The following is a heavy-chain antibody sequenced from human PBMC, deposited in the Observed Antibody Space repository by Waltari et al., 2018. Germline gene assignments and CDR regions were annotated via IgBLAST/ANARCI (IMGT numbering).Heavy chain of an antibody. CDR2: INPRGNVI. CDR3: IKDAYGPNDY. J-gene: IGHJ4*02. Sequence: AASGFTVTTYWMHWVRQAPGKGLVWVSRINPRGNVINYADSVKGRFTISRDIAKNTLHLQMSSLRAEDTAIYYCIKDAYGPNDYWGQGALVTVSS. V-gene: IGHV3-74*01. D-gene: IGHD3-10*01. CDR1: GFTVTTYW.